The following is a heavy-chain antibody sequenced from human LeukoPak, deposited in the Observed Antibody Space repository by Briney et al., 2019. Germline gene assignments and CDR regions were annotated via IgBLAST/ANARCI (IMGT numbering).Heavy chain of an antibody. CDR2: TYNSGST. V-gene: IGHV4-59*01. CDR3: ASASGYPNNWFEP. CDR1: GGSIGSDY. J-gene: IGHJ5*02. D-gene: IGHD5-12*01. Sequence: SETLSLTCTVSGGSIGSDYWGWIRQSPGKGLEWIGYTYNSGSTKYNPSLKSRVTISVGTSKNHFSLTLGSVTAADTAVYYWASASGYPNNWFEPWGQGILVTVSS.